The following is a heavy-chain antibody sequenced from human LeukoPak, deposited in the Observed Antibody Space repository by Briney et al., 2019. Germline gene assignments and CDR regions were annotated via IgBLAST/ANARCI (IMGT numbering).Heavy chain of an antibody. V-gene: IGHV1-3*01. Sequence: ASVNFSCKASGYTFASYAMHWVRQAPGQRLEWMGWINAINVTTKYSQKFQCRVTITRDTSASTAYMELSSLRSEDTAVYYCARKTVATVLDYWGQGTLVTVSS. CDR2: INAINVTT. J-gene: IGHJ4*02. D-gene: IGHD5-12*01. CDR1: GYTFASYA. CDR3: ARKTVATVLDY.